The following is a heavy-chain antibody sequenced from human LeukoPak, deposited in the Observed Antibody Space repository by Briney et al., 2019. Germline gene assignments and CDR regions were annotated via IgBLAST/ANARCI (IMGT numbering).Heavy chain of an antibody. D-gene: IGHD2-2*01. Sequence: SVKVSCKASGGTFSSYAISWVRQAPGQGLEWMGGIIPIFGTANYAQKFQGRVTITTDESTSTAYMELSSLRSEDTAVYYCARLGYCSSTSCYHLDYWGQGTLVTVSS. CDR3: ARLGYCSSTSCYHLDY. J-gene: IGHJ4*02. V-gene: IGHV1-69*05. CDR1: GGTFSSYA. CDR2: IIPIFGTA.